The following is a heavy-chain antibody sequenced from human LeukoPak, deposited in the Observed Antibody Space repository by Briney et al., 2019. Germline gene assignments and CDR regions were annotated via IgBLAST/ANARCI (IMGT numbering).Heavy chain of an antibody. Sequence: GGSLRLSCAASGFTFSSYAMSGVRQAPGKGLEWGSDISGSGGSTYYADSVKGRFTISRDNSKNTLYLQMNSLRAEDTAVYYCAKEWRWLQSGNYFDYWGQGTLVTVSS. CDR1: GFTFSSYA. V-gene: IGHV3-23*01. CDR2: ISGSGGST. J-gene: IGHJ4*02. D-gene: IGHD5-24*01. CDR3: AKEWRWLQSGNYFDY.